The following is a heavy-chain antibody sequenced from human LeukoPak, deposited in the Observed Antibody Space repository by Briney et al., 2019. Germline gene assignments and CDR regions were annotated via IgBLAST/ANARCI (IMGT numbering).Heavy chain of an antibody. CDR1: GFTFTSHG. CDR3: AKDLFSFSAVGDS. J-gene: IGHJ4*02. Sequence: GGSLRLSCAASGFTFTSHGMHWVRQAPGKGLEWVAIISFDTTSKYYADSVKGRFTISRDTPKNTLYLQMNSLRSEDTAVYYCAKDLFSFSAVGDSWGQGTLVTVSS. D-gene: IGHD2/OR15-2a*01. CDR2: ISFDTTSK. V-gene: IGHV3-30*18.